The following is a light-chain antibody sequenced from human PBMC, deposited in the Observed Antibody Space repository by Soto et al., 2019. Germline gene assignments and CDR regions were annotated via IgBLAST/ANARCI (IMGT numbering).Light chain of an antibody. Sequence: DIVMTQSPDSLAVSLAERATINCKSSQSVLHSANNKDYLAWYQQKPGQPPKLLISWASSRESGVPDRFAGSGSGTAFTLTISSLQAEDVAVYYCQQYYSIPVTFGQGTKVEIK. CDR3: QQYYSIPVT. J-gene: IGKJ1*01. CDR2: WAS. CDR1: QSVLHSANNKDY. V-gene: IGKV4-1*01.